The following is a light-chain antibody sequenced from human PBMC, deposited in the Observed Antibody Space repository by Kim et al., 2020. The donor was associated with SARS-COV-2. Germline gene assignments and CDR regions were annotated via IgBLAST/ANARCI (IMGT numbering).Light chain of an antibody. V-gene: IGLV6-57*03. J-gene: IGLJ2*01. Sequence: KTVILSCTRSRASIATNYVQWYQQRPGSAPTTVIDENSQRPSGVPARFSGSIDISSNSASLTISGLKTEDEADYYCQSYDTRNRVVFGGGTQLTVL. CDR2: ENS. CDR1: RASIATNY. CDR3: QSYDTRNRVV.